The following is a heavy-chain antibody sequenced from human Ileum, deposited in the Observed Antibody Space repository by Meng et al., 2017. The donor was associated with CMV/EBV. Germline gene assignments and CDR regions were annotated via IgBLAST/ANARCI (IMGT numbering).Heavy chain of an antibody. CDR2: ISDGGGNT. J-gene: IGHJ4*02. CDR3: VIEDWNTDY. V-gene: IGHV3-23*01. Sequence: RCSCAVSGVTFSRYGMNWVRQAPGKGLEWVAFISDGGGNTDYGDSVRGRFSVSRDNSNNMLFLQMNGLRDEDTAIYYCVIEDWNTDYWGRGTLVTVSS. D-gene: IGHD1-1*01. CDR1: GVTFSRYG.